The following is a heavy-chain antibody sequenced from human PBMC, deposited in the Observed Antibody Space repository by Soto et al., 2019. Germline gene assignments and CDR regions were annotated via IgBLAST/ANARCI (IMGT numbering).Heavy chain of an antibody. D-gene: IGHD1-26*01. CDR2: INAGNGDT. V-gene: IGHV1-3*01. Sequence: QVQLMQSGPEVKKPGASVQVSCKASGSTFSTYGIHWERQAPGQRPEWMGWINAGNGDTKYSQKFQGRVTITRDTSASTAYMELSSLRSEDTAVYYCATSIMGGTNYWGQGTLVTVSS. CDR3: ATSIMGGTNY. J-gene: IGHJ4*02. CDR1: GSTFSTYG.